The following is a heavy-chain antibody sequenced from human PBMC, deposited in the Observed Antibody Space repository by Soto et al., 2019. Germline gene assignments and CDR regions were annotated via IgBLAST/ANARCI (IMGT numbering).Heavy chain of an antibody. CDR2: IYYSGST. Sequence: SETLSLTCTVSGGSISSSSYYWGWIRQPPGKGLEWIGSIYYSGSTYYNPSLKSRVTISVDTSKNQFSLKLSSVTAADTAVYYLATRWQEEQPGDLDYYYYGMDVWGQGTTVTVSS. CDR3: ATRWQEEQPGDLDYYYYGMDV. V-gene: IGHV4-39*01. D-gene: IGHD3-10*01. CDR1: GGSISSSSYY. J-gene: IGHJ6*02.